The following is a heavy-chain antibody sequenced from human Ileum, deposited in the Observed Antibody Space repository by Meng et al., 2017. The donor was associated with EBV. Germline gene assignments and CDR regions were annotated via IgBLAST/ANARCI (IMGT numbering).Heavy chain of an antibody. D-gene: IGHD5-18*01. Sequence: QVQVDSFGAEVKKPGSSVKVSCKASGGTFRNSAISWVRQAPGQGLEWMGGIIPMFGAPDYAQRFQDRVTITADESTSTVYMELNSLRSEDTAVYYCARESGRGYSSDYWGQGTLVTVSS. CDR3: ARESGRGYSSDY. V-gene: IGHV1-69*01. CDR1: GGTFRNSA. CDR2: IIPMFGAP. J-gene: IGHJ4*02.